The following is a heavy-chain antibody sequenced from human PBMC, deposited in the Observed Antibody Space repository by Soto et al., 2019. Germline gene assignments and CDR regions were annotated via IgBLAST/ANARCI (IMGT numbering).Heavy chain of an antibody. V-gene: IGHV3-7*05. CDR2: IKQDESEK. Sequence: GGSLRLSCAASGFNFRNYWMTWVRQAPGKGLEWVANIKQDESEKNYADSVKGRFTISRDDAKNSLYLQMNSLRADDTAVYYCARDEGNSGYDLLDYWGQGTLVTVSS. CDR1: GFNFRNYW. J-gene: IGHJ4*02. D-gene: IGHD5-12*01. CDR3: ARDEGNSGYDLLDY.